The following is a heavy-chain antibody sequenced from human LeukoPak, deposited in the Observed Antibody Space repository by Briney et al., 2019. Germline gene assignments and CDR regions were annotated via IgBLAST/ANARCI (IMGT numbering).Heavy chain of an antibody. V-gene: IGHV3-11*01. CDR2: IDRSGATA. Sequence: GGSLRLSCAASGFIFSDYYMSWIRQAPGKGLDWVSYIDRSGATAFYADSVKGRFTMSRDNARNSLHLQMNDLRPEDSAVYYCGLSSMNPSYYYGIDVWGQGTTVRVSS. CDR1: GFIFSDYY. D-gene: IGHD6-19*01. CDR3: GLSSMNPSYYYGIDV. J-gene: IGHJ6*02.